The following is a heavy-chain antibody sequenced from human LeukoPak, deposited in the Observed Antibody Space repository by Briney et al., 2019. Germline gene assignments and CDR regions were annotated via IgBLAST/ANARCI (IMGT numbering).Heavy chain of an antibody. CDR3: AREKDYYDSSGSDY. CDR1: GGSFSGYY. CDR2: INHSGST. J-gene: IGHJ4*02. Sequence: PSETLSLTCAVYGGSFSGYYWSWIRQPPGKGLEWIGEINHSGSTNYNPSLKSRVTISVDTSKNQFSLKLSSVTAADTAVYYCAREKDYYDSSGSDYWSQGTLVTVSS. V-gene: IGHV4-34*01. D-gene: IGHD3-22*01.